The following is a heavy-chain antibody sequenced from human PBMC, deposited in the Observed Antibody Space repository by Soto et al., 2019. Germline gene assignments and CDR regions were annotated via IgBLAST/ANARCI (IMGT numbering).Heavy chain of an antibody. CDR3: ARDKITGLFDY. V-gene: IGHV4-34*01. D-gene: IGHD2-8*02. Sequence: PSETLSLTCSVSGDTIRSDYWNWIRQPPGKRLEWIGEINHSGSTNYNPSLKSRVTISVDTSKNQFSLKLTSVTAADTAVYYCARDKITGLFDYWGQGTLVAVS. J-gene: IGHJ4*02. CDR2: INHSGST. CDR1: GDTIRSDY.